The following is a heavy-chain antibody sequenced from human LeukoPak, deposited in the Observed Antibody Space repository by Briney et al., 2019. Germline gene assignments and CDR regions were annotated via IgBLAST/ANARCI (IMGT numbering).Heavy chain of an antibody. V-gene: IGHV3-23*01. D-gene: IGHD3-10*01. J-gene: IGHJ4*02. CDR1: GFTFSSYA. Sequence: GGSLRLSCAASGFTFSSYAMSWVRQAPGKGLEWVSAISGSGGSTYYADSVKGRLTISRDNSKNTLYLQMNSLRAEDTAVYYCARVPYLTGRRDYFDYWGQGTLVTVSS. CDR2: ISGSGGST. CDR3: ARVPYLTGRRDYFDY.